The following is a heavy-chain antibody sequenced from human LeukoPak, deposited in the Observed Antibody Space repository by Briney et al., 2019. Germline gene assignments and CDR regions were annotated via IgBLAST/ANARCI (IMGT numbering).Heavy chain of an antibody. CDR3: AHYDYGDSPTVDYFDY. CDR2: IYWDDDK. V-gene: IGHV2-5*02. D-gene: IGHD4-17*01. J-gene: IGHJ4*02. CDR1: GFSLSTSGVG. Sequence: SRPTLVNPTQTLTLSRTFFGFSLSTSGVGVTWSRQPPGKALEWLALIYWDDDKRYRPSLKRRITITKATSKTQVVLTMTNMDPVDTATYYCAHYDYGDSPTVDYFDYWGQGTLVTVSS.